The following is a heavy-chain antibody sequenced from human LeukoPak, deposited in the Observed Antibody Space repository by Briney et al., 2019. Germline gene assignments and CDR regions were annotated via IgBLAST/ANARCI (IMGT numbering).Heavy chain of an antibody. Sequence: GESLKISCKASGYRFTNFRIGWVRQMPGKGLEWMGIIFPADSDTTYSPSFEGQVTISADKSISTAYLQWSSLKASDTAIYYCARLNGDYPRFYYYMDVWGKGTTVTVSS. V-gene: IGHV5-51*01. CDR3: ARLNGDYPRFYYYMDV. CDR1: GYRFTNFR. J-gene: IGHJ6*03. CDR2: IFPADSDT. D-gene: IGHD4-17*01.